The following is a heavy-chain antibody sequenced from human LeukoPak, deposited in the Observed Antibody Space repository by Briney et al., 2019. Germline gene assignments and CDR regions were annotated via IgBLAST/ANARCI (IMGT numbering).Heavy chain of an antibody. D-gene: IGHD3-3*01. Sequence: GGSLRLSCAASGFTFYDYAMHWGRQAPGKGLEWVSLISGDGGDTYYADSVKGRFTISRDKSKNSLYLQMNSLRTEDTALYYCTKGIGGSGYYGVDYWGQGTLVTVSS. J-gene: IGHJ4*02. V-gene: IGHV3-43*02. CDR1: GFTFYDYA. CDR3: TKGIGGSGYYGVDY. CDR2: ISGDGGDT.